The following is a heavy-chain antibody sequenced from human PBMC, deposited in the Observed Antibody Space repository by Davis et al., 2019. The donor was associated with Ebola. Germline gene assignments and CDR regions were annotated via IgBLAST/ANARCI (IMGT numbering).Heavy chain of an antibody. CDR3: ARRGPDGSLY. V-gene: IGHV4-34*01. CDR2: INHSGST. CDR1: GGSFSGYY. D-gene: IGHD3-10*01. Sequence: PSETLSLTCAVYGGSFSGYYWSWIRQPPGKGLEWIGEINHSGSTNYNPSLKSRVTISVDTSKNQFSLKLSSVTAADTAVYYCARRGPDGSLYWGQGTLVTVSS. J-gene: IGHJ4*02.